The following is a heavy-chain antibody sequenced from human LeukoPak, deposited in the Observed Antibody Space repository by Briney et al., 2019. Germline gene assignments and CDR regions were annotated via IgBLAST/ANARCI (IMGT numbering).Heavy chain of an antibody. CDR2: IYYSGST. Sequence: SETLSLTCTVSGGSISSYYWSWIRQPPGKGLEWIGYIYYSGSTNYNPSLKSRVTVSVDTSKNQFSLKLSSVTAADTAVYYCARKHGSGSYPYYYYMDVWGKGTTVTISS. D-gene: IGHD3-10*01. CDR1: GGSISSYY. J-gene: IGHJ6*03. V-gene: IGHV4-59*01. CDR3: ARKHGSGSYPYYYYMDV.